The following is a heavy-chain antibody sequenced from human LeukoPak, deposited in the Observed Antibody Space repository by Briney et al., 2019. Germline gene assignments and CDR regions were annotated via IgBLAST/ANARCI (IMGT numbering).Heavy chain of an antibody. CDR3: ARLDYGDHS. CDR2: IYYSGSA. V-gene: IGHV4-39*01. Sequence: PSETLSLTCTVSGGSISSSIYYWGWIRQPPGKGLEWIGSIYYSGSAYYNPSLKSRVTISVDTSKNQFSLKLSSVTAADTAVYYCARLDYGDHSWGQGTLVTVSS. J-gene: IGHJ4*02. CDR1: GGSISSSIYY. D-gene: IGHD4-17*01.